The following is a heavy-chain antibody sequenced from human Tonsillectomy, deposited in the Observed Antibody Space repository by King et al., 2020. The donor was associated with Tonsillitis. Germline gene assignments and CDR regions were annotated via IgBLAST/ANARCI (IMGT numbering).Heavy chain of an antibody. CDR3: ATRHYDILNTFLVD. V-gene: IGHV3-23*04. J-gene: IGHJ4*02. D-gene: IGHD3-9*01. CDR1: GFTFSSHA. Sequence: VQLVESGGGLRRPGGSQTLSCAASGFTFSSHAMNWVRQAPGKGLEWVSGINDGGDSTYYADSVKGRFTISRDNSKNMLYLHMNTLRAEDTAVYCCATRHYDILNTFLVDGGEGRLVTVSS. CDR2: INDGGDST.